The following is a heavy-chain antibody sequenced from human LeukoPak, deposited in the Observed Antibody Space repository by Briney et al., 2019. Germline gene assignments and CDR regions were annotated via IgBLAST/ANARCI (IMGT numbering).Heavy chain of an antibody. CDR3: AKDRGIAAAGSPDDY. J-gene: IGHJ4*02. V-gene: IGHV3-30*02. D-gene: IGHD6-13*01. CDR1: GFTFSSYG. CDR2: IRYDGSNK. Sequence: GESLRLSCAASGFTFSSYGMHWVRQAPGKGLEWVAIIRYDGSNKYYADSVKGRFTISRDNSKNTLYLQMNSLRAEDTAVYYCAKDRGIAAAGSPDDYWAREPWSPSPQ.